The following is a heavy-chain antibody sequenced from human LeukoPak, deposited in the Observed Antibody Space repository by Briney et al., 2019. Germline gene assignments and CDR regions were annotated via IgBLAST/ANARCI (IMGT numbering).Heavy chain of an antibody. J-gene: IGHJ4*02. Sequence: ASVKVSCKASGFTFTSSSMQWVRQARGQRLEWIGWIVVGSGNTHYAQKFQERVTITRDMSTSTAYMELSRLRSDDTAVYYCARGLPSTMIVLGSYFDYWGQGTLVTVSS. CDR1: GFTFTSSS. D-gene: IGHD3-22*01. CDR3: ARGLPSTMIVLGSYFDY. V-gene: IGHV1-58*02. CDR2: IVVGSGNT.